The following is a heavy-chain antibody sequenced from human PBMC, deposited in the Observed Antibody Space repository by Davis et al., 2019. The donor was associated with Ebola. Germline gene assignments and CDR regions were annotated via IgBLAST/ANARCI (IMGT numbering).Heavy chain of an antibody. J-gene: IGHJ4*02. CDR1: GGSISSGGYY. Sequence: SETLSLTCTVSGGSISSGGYYWSWIRQHPGKGLEWIGSIYYSGSTYYNPSLKSRVTISVDTSKNQFSLKLSSVTAADTAVYYCAVVPGGGYYFDYWGQGTLVTVSS. CDR2: IYYSGST. CDR3: AVVPGGGYYFDY. V-gene: IGHV4-39*01. D-gene: IGHD3-16*01.